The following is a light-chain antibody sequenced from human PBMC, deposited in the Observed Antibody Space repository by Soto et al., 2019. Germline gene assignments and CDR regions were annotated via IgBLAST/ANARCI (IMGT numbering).Light chain of an antibody. Sequence: EIVLTQSPGTLSLSPGERATLSCRASQSVSSNYLAWYQQKPGQAPRLLVYAASTRATGIPDRFSGSGSGTDFTLTISSLEPEDFAIYYCQQRQYWPPITFGQGTRLEIK. CDR2: AAS. CDR3: QQRQYWPPIT. CDR1: QSVSSNY. J-gene: IGKJ5*01. V-gene: IGKV3D-20*02.